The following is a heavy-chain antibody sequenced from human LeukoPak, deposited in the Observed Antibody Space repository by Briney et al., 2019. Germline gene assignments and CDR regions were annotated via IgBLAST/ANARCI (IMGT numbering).Heavy chain of an antibody. J-gene: IGHJ4*02. CDR2: IYWDDDK. D-gene: IGHD4-23*01. V-gene: IGHV2-5*02. Sequence: SDPTLVKPTQTLTLTCTFSGFSLSTTGVGVGWIRQPPGKALEWLALIYWDDDKRYSPSLKSRLTITKDTSKNQVVLTMTNMGPVDTATYFCAHRVTNSLFDYWGQGTLVTVSS. CDR3: AHRVTNSLFDY. CDR1: GFSLSTTGVG.